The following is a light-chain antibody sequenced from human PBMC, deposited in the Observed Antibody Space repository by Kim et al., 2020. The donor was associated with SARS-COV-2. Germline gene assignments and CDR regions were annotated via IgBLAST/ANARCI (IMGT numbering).Light chain of an antibody. Sequence: QSALTQPASVSGSPGQSITLSCTGTRTDPGSYNFVSWYQQHPGKAPKLIIFEGTKRPSGVSHRFSGSTSGNTASLTISGLQGEDESDYYCCSYAAGTTVVFGGGTKLTVL. J-gene: IGLJ2*01. CDR3: CSYAAGTTVV. CDR1: RTDPGSYNF. V-gene: IGLV2-23*03. CDR2: EGT.